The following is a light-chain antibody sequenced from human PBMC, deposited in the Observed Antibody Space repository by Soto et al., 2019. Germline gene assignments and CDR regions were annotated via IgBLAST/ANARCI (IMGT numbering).Light chain of an antibody. CDR1: QSVTGY. Sequence: VLTQSPVTLSLSPGETATLSCRASQSVTGYLAWSQHKPGQAPRLVIYDVSKRATGIPARFSGSGSGTDFTLTITSLEPEDFAVYVCQQRTKWPATFGQGTKVEMK. CDR2: DVS. CDR3: QQRTKWPAT. V-gene: IGKV3-11*01. J-gene: IGKJ1*01.